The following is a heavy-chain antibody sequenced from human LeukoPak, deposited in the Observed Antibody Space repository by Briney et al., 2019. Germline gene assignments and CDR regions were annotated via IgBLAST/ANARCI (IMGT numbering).Heavy chain of an antibody. CDR3: ARARRVQLWLLSGGNSGSFDY. V-gene: IGHV1-8*01. Sequence: ASVKVSCKASGYTFTSYDINWVRQATGQGLEWMGWMNPNSGNTGYAQKFQGRVTMTRNTSKSTAYMELSSLRSEDTAVYYCARARRVQLWLLSGGNSGSFDYWGQGTLVTVSS. D-gene: IGHD5-18*01. CDR2: MNPNSGNT. J-gene: IGHJ4*02. CDR1: GYTFTSYD.